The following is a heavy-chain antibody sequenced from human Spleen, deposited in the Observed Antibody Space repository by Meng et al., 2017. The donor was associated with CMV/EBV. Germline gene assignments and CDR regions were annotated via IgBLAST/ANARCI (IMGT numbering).Heavy chain of an antibody. CDR2: ISGSGDST. V-gene: IGHV3-23*01. D-gene: IGHD3-22*01. J-gene: IGHJ4*02. CDR3: AGDFYYDSSGDNY. CDR1: GFTFSTYV. Sequence: GGSLRLSCAASGFTFSTYVMSWVRQAPGKGLEWVSAISGSGDSTYYADSVKGRFTISRDNSKNTLYLQMNSLRAEDTAVYYCAGDFYYDSSGDNYWGQGTLVTVSS.